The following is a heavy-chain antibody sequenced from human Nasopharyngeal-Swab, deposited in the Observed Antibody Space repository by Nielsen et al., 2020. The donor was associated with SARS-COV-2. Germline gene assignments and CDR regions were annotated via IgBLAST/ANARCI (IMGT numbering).Heavy chain of an antibody. D-gene: IGHD5-24*01. CDR2: VIPILGIA. J-gene: IGHJ4*02. CDR3: ARCRDGYNCFDY. CDR1: RGTFISYA. V-gene: IGHV1-69*10. Sequence: SVQVSCKASRGTFISYAIIWLRHATGQGLVWMGAVIPILGIANYAQKFQDRVTITADKSTRTDYMELCSLRSEDTAVYYCARCRDGYNCFDYWGQGTLVTVSS.